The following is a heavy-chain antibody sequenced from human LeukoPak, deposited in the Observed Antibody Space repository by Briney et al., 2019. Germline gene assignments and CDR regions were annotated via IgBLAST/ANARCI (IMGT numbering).Heavy chain of an antibody. D-gene: IGHD6-13*01. CDR1: SGSIRDYY. CDR3: ARAGSSSRNGLSDY. V-gene: IGHV4-59*01. J-gene: IGHJ4*02. Sequence: SETLSLTCTVSSGSIRDYYWSWIRQPPGKGLEWIGYIYYTGSTTSNPSLKSRVTISVDTSKNQFSLKLSSVTAADTAVYYCARAGSSSRNGLSDYWGPGTLVTVSS. CDR2: IYYTGST.